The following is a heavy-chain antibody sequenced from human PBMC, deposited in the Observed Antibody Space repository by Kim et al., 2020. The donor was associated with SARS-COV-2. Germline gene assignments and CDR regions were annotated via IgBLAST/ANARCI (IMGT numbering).Heavy chain of an antibody. CDR1: GYSISSGYY. CDR3: ARDYRVGY. D-gene: IGHD1-26*01. Sequence: SETLSLTCTVSGYSISSGYYWGWIRQPPGKGLELSGSIYHSGSTYYNPSLKSRVTISVDTSKNQFSLKLSSVTAADPAVYYCARDYRVGYWGQGTLVTVSS. J-gene: IGHJ4*02. CDR2: IYHSGST. V-gene: IGHV4-38-2*02.